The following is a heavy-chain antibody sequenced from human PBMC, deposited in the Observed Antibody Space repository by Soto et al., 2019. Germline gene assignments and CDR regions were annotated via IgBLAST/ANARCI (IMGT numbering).Heavy chain of an antibody. J-gene: IGHJ4*02. Sequence: SETLSLTCTVSGASISDYYWSWIRQPPGKGLEWIGYIYYSGGTNYNPSLKSRVTISVDTSKNQFSLKLNSVIAADTAVYYCARGQEGVVATHWDQGALVTVSS. D-gene: IGHD2-15*01. V-gene: IGHV4-59*12. CDR1: GASISDYY. CDR2: IYYSGGT. CDR3: ARGQEGVVATH.